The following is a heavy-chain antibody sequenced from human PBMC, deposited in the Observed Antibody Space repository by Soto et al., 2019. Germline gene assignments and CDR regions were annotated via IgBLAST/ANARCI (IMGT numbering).Heavy chain of an antibody. J-gene: IGHJ4*02. CDR2: ISHDGRIK. V-gene: IGHV3-30*04. D-gene: IGHD2-8*01. CDR1: EFTFNRHA. Sequence: QVQLVESGGGVVQPGRSLRLSCAASEFTFNRHAMHWVRQAPGKGPEWVAVISHDGRIKYYADSVKGRFTISRDNSMNTLDLQMNSLRAEDTAIYFCARVSGHVYATLHGPFDYWGQGTLVTVSS. CDR3: ARVSGHVYATLHGPFDY.